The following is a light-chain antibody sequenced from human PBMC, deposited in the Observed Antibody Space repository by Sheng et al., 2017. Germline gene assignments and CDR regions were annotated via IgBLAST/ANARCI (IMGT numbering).Light chain of an antibody. CDR1: QRISTY. CDR2: AAS. CDR3: QQSYSTPYT. J-gene: IGKJ2*01. Sequence: DIQMTQSPSSLSASVGDRVTITCRASQRISTYLSWYQQKPGIAPKLLIYAASNLQSGVPSRFSGSGSGTDFTLTISSLQPEDFATYYCQQSYSTPYTFGQGTKLEI. V-gene: IGKV1-39*01.